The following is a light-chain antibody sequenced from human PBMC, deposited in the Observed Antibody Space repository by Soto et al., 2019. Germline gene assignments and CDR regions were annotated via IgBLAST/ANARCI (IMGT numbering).Light chain of an antibody. CDR2: QDN. CDR3: LAWDNRSYV. J-gene: IGLJ1*01. V-gene: IGLV3-1*01. Sequence: SYELTQPPSVPVTPGQTATIICSGDNLGEKYVSWYQQRPGQSPVVVIHQDNKRPSGIPERFSGSNSGSTATLTISGTQPMDEADYYCLAWDNRSYVFGTGTKLTVL. CDR1: NLGEKY.